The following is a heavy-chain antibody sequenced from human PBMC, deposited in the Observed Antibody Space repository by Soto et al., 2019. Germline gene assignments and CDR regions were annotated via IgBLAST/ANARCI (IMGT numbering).Heavy chain of an antibody. V-gene: IGHV1-69*06. J-gene: IGHJ6*02. Sequence: ASVKVSCKASGGTFRSYAISGVRQAPGQGLEWMGGIIAIVGTANYAQKLQGRVTITADKSRSAAYMELSSVSSEDTAVYDRARENLGGLHSASYYHDGMDVWGHGSTVT. CDR1: GGTFRSYA. CDR3: ARENLGGLHSASYYHDGMDV. D-gene: IGHD1-26*01. CDR2: IIAIVGTA.